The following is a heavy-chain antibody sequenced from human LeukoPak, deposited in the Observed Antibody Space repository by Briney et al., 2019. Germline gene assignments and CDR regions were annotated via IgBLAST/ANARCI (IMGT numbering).Heavy chain of an antibody. Sequence: SVKVSCKASGGTFSSYAISWVRQAPGQGLEWMGRIIPILGIANYAQKFQGRVTITADKSTSTAYMELSSLRSEDTAVYYCAREVEMATRSMDVWGKGTTVTVSS. CDR3: AREVEMATRSMDV. CDR2: IIPILGIA. V-gene: IGHV1-69*04. CDR1: GGTFSSYA. J-gene: IGHJ6*03. D-gene: IGHD5-24*01.